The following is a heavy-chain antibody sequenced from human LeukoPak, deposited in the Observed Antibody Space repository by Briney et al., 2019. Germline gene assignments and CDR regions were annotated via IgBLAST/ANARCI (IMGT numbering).Heavy chain of an antibody. CDR1: GFTFSNYW. CDR2: INSDGSST. V-gene: IGHV3-74*03. Sequence: GGSLRLSXAASGFTFSNYWMHWVRQAPGKGVVWVSHINSDGSSTTYADSVKGRFTISRDNAKNTLYLQMNSLRAEDTAVYYCGRGFVLVPAAIPDYWGQGTLVTVSS. J-gene: IGHJ4*02. CDR3: GRGFVLVPAAIPDY. D-gene: IGHD2-2*01.